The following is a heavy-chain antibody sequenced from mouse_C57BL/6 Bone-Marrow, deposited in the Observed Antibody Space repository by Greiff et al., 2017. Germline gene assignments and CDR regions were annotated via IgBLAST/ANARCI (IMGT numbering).Heavy chain of an antibody. CDR3: ARERYYGSYFDY. CDR1: GYTFTNYW. CDR2: IYPGGGYT. Sequence: VQLVESGAELVRPGTSVKMSCKASGYTFTNYWIGWAKQRPGHGLEWIGDIYPGGGYTNYKEKFKGKATLTADTSSSTAYMQCSSLTSEDSAIYYCARERYYGSYFDYWGQGTTLTVSS. J-gene: IGHJ2*01. V-gene: IGHV1-63*01. D-gene: IGHD1-1*01.